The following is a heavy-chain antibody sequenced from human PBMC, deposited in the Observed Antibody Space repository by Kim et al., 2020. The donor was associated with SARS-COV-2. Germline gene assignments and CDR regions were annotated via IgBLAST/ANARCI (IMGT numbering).Heavy chain of an antibody. J-gene: IGHJ4*02. CDR2: TYYRSKWGN. D-gene: IGHD1-1*01. V-gene: IGHV6-1*01. CDR3: ARIHERRIDY. Sequence: SQTLSLTCAISGDSVSNKSAAWQWIRQSPSRGLEWLGRTYYRSKWGNDYAVSVKGRITISPDTSKNQFSLQLNSMTPEDTAIYYCARIHERRIDYWGQGTLVTVSS. CDR1: GDSVSNKSAA.